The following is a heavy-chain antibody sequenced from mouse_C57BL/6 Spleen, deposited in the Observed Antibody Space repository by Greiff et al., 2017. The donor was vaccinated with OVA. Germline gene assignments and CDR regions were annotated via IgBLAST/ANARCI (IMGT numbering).Heavy chain of an antibody. J-gene: IGHJ1*03. V-gene: IGHV5-4*01. CDR1: GFTFSSYA. CDR3: ARDRAYDGLWYFDV. CDR2: ISDGGSYT. D-gene: IGHD2-3*01. Sequence: EVQRVESGGGLVKPGGSLKLSCAASGFTFSSYAMSWVRQTPEKRLEWVATISDGGSYTYYPDNVKGRFTISRDNAKNNLYLQMSHLKSEDTAMYYCARDRAYDGLWYFDVWGTGTTVTVSS.